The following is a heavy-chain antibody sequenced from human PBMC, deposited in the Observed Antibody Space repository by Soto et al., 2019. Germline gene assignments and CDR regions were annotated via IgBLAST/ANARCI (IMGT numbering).Heavy chain of an antibody. CDR2: ISPAGSSI. V-gene: IGHV3-48*01. CDR1: GFSFSIYS. J-gene: IGHJ3*02. D-gene: IGHD3-10*01. CDR3: AKDRGGSGAFDI. Sequence: EGQLVEFGGGLVKPGGSPRLSCAASGFSFSIYSYNWVRQAPGKGLEWLSYISPAGSSIYYADSVKGRFTIPRDSARDSVYLQMNSLRAEDTAVYYCAKDRGGSGAFDIWGQGTMVTVSS.